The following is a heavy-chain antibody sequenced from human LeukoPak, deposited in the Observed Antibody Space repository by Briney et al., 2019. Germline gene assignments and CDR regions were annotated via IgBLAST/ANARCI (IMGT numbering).Heavy chain of an antibody. CDR1: GYTLTDLS. D-gene: IGHD1-1*01. V-gene: IGHV1-24*01. CDR3: ATDPVSSATTFDY. J-gene: IGHJ4*02. Sequence: ASVKVSCKVSGYTLTDLSMHWVRQAPGKGLEWMGGFDPEDGETIHAQKFQGRVTMTEDTSTDTAYMELSSLRSEDTAAYYCATDPVSSATTFDYWGQGTLVTVSS. CDR2: FDPEDGET.